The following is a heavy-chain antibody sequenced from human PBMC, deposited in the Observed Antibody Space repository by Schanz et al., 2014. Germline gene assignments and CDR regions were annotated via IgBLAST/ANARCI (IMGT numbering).Heavy chain of an antibody. J-gene: IGHJ4*01. Sequence: EVQLLESGGGLVQPGGSLRLSCAASGFTISSYSMNWVRQAPGKGLEWVSSISSSGSYIYYADSVKGRFTISRDNAKNSLYLQMNSLRAEDTAVYYCAREQIMAAAGLVDYWGHGTLVTVSS. V-gene: IGHV3-21*04. D-gene: IGHD6-13*01. CDR1: GFTISSYS. CDR2: ISSSGSYI. CDR3: AREQIMAAAGLVDY.